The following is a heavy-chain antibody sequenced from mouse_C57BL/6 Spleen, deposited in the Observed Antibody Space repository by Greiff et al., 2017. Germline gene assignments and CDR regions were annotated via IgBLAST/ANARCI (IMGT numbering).Heavy chain of an antibody. CDR3: ARVDY. CDR2: IYPSDSNT. CDR1: GYTFTSYW. V-gene: IGHV1-59*01. Sequence: VQLQQPGAELVRPGTSVKLSCKASGYTFTSYWMNWVKQRPGQGLEWIGVIYPSDSNTNYNQKFKGKATLTVDTSSSTAYMQLSSLRSEDSAVDYCARVDYWGQGTSVTVSS. J-gene: IGHJ4*01.